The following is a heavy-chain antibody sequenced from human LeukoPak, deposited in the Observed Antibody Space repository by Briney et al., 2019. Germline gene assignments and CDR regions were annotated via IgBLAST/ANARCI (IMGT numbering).Heavy chain of an antibody. J-gene: IGHJ4*02. CDR1: GFTFSHYA. Sequence: PGRSLRLSCAASGFTFSHYAMHWVRQAPGKGLEWVAVISYDGSNKYYADSVKGRFTISRDNSKNTLYLQMNSLRAEDTAVYYCAKDSAWDTAMDYWGQGTLVTVSS. D-gene: IGHD5-18*01. V-gene: IGHV3-30*04. CDR3: AKDSAWDTAMDY. CDR2: ISYDGSNK.